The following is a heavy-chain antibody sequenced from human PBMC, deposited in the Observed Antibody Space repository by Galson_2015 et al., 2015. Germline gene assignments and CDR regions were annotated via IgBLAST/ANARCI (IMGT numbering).Heavy chain of an antibody. CDR3: ARQRYNWGPGAFDI. CDR1: GFTFSSYS. CDR2: ISSSSSYI. J-gene: IGHJ3*02. Sequence: SLRLSCAASGFTFSSYSMNWVRQAPGKGLEWVSSISSSSSYIYYADSVKGRFTISRDNAKNSLYLQMNSLRAEDTAVYYCARQRYNWGPGAFDIWGQGTMVTVSS. D-gene: IGHD1-1*01. V-gene: IGHV3-21*01.